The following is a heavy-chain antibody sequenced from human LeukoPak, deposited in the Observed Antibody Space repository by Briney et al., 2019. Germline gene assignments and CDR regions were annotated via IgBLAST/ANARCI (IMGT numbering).Heavy chain of an antibody. J-gene: IGHJ3*02. CDR1: GFTFSSYE. CDR3: ARDSGPDCYDSSGDAFDI. CDR2: ISSSGSTI. Sequence: PGGSLRLSRAASGFTFSSYEMNWVRQAPGKGLEWVSYISSSGSTIYYADSVKGRFTISRDNAKNSLYLQMNSLRAEDTAVYYCARDSGPDCYDSSGDAFDIWGQGTMVTVSS. D-gene: IGHD3-22*01. V-gene: IGHV3-48*03.